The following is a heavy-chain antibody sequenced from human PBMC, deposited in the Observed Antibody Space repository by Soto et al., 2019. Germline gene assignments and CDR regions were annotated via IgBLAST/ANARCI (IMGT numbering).Heavy chain of an antibody. D-gene: IGHD1-1*01. CDR3: VKGYWKGYV. CDR1: GFTFSTYA. J-gene: IGHJ6*02. V-gene: IGHV3-23*01. Sequence: EVQLLESGGGLVQPGGSLRLSCAASGFTFSTYAMNWVRQAPGNGLEWVSAISGSGGSIHYADSVKGRFTISRDNSKNTPYLQMNSQRIEDSAVYHCVKGYWKGYVWGLGTTVTVSS. CDR2: ISGSGGSI.